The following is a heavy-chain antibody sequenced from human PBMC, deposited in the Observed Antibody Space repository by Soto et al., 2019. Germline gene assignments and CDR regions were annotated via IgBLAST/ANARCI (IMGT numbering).Heavy chain of an antibody. CDR1: ADSIILTTW. V-gene: IGHV4-4*02. CDR2: IHQSGTT. J-gene: IGHJ4*02. Sequence: TSETLSLTCGVSADSIILTTWWSWVRQPPGGGLEWIGEIHQSGTTNYSPSLKSRVTISIDKSKNQFSLDLTSVTAADTAVYYCARQAVWFIAYWGQGTLVTVSS. D-gene: IGHD3-9*01. CDR3: ARQAVWFIAY.